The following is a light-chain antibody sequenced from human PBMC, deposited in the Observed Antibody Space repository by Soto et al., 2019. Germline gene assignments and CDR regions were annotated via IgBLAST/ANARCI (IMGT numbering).Light chain of an antibody. J-gene: IGKJ5*01. Sequence: EIVLTQSPGTLSLSPGERATLSCRASQTVRNNYLAWYQQKPGQAPRLVIFDIRNRATGIPDRFSGSGSGTDCTLTISRLEPEDFAVYYCQLYSRSPRQITFGQGTRLEIK. CDR2: DIR. CDR1: QTVRNNY. CDR3: QLYSRSPRQIT. V-gene: IGKV3-20*01.